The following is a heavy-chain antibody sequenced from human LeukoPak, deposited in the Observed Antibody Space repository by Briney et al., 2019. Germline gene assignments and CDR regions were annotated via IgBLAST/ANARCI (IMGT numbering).Heavy chain of an antibody. V-gene: IGHV3-11*04. D-gene: IGHD3-10*02. Sequence: GGSLRLSCAASGSTFSDYYMSWIRQAPGKGLEWVSYISSSGSTTYYADSVKGRFTISRDNAKNSMFLQMNSLRAEDTAVYYCAELGITMIGGVWGKGTTVTISS. CDR3: AELGITMIGGV. CDR2: ISSSGSTT. CDR1: GSTFSDYY. J-gene: IGHJ6*04.